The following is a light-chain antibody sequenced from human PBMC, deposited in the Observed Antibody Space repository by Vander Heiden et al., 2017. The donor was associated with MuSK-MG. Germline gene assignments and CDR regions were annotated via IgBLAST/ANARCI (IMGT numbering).Light chain of an antibody. CDR3: QQLSNWPPST. CDR2: DAS. Sequence: EIVLTQSPATLSLSPGERATLSCRASQSVSSYLAWYQQKPGQAPRLLIYDASNRATGIPARFSGSGYGTDFTLTISSLEPEDFAVYYCQQLSNWPPSTFGQGTKLEIK. V-gene: IGKV3-11*01. CDR1: QSVSSY. J-gene: IGKJ2*01.